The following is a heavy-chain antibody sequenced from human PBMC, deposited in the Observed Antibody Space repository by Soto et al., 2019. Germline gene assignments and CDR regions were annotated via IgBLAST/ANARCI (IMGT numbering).Heavy chain of an antibody. V-gene: IGHV1-46*01. Sequence: ASVKVSCKASGYTFTSYYMHWVRQAPGQGLEWMGIINPSGGSTSYAQKFQGRVTMTRDTSTSTVYMELSSLRSEDTAVYYCARDGSRLQQLVRDYGMDVWGQGTTVTVSS. D-gene: IGHD6-13*01. CDR3: ARDGSRLQQLVRDYGMDV. J-gene: IGHJ6*02. CDR1: GYTFTSYY. CDR2: INPSGGST.